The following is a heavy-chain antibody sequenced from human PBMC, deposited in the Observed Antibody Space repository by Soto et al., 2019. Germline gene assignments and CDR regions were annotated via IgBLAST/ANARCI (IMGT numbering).Heavy chain of an antibody. CDR1: GFTFSDHY. J-gene: IGHJ6*03. Sequence: PGGSLRLSCAASGFTFSDHYMDWVRQAPGKGLEWVGRTRNKANSYTTEYAASVKGRFTISRDDSKNSLYLQMNSLKTEDTAVYYCARGWRTFGGVNLYYMEVWGKGTTVTVSS. CDR3: ARGWRTFGGVNLYYMEV. D-gene: IGHD3-16*01. CDR2: TRNKANSYTT. V-gene: IGHV3-72*01.